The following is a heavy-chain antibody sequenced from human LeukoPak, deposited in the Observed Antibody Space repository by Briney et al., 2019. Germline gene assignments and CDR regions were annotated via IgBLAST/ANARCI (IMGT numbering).Heavy chain of an antibody. D-gene: IGHD6-13*01. J-gene: IGHJ4*02. CDR1: GFTFSSYS. V-gene: IGHV3-48*01. Sequence: GGSLRLSCAASGFTFSSYSMNWVRQAPGKGLEGVSYIRSISSTIYCADSVKGRFTISRDNAKNSLYLQMNSLRAEDTAVYYCARVSGSSWYGHYFDYWGQGTLVTVSS. CDR2: IRSISSTI. CDR3: ARVSGSSWYGHYFDY.